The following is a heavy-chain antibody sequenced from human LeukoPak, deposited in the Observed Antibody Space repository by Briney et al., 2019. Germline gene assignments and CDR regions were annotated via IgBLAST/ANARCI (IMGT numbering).Heavy chain of an antibody. V-gene: IGHV3-53*04. J-gene: IGHJ4*02. D-gene: IGHD3-10*01. CDR1: GFTVSTNY. CDR3: ARDLGYNSGSSYR. Sequence: GGSLRLSCAASGFTVSTNYMSWVRQAPGKGLEWVSVIYSGGSTYYADSVKGRFTISRHNSKNTLDLQMNSLRAEDTAVYYCARDLGYNSGSSYRWGQGTLVTVSS. CDR2: IYSGGST.